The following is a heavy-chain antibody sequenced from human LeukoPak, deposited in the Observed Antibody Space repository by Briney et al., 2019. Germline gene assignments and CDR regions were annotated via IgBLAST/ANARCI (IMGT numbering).Heavy chain of an antibody. J-gene: IGHJ4*02. CDR1: GGTFSSYA. CDR2: IIPIFGTA. D-gene: IGHD2-2*01. Sequence: ASVKVSCKASGGTFSSYAISWVRQAPGQGLEWMGGIIPIFGTANYAQKFQGRVTMTRDMSTSTVYMELSSLRSEDTAVYYCARGGCSSTSCYDYWGQGTLVTVSS. V-gene: IGHV1-69*05. CDR3: ARGGCSSTSCYDY.